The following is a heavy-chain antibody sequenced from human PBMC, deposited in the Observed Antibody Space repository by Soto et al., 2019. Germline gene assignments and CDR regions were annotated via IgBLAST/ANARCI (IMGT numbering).Heavy chain of an antibody. CDR1: GYTFTSYG. Sequence: ASVKVSCKASGYTFTSYGISWVRQAPGQGLEWMGWISVYNGNTNYAQKLQGRVTMTTDTSTSTDYMELSSLRSDDTAIYYCARDNSWDYGSGLMAWWFDPWGQGTLVTV. J-gene: IGHJ5*02. CDR2: ISVYNGNT. D-gene: IGHD3-10*01. V-gene: IGHV1-18*01. CDR3: ARDNSWDYGSGLMAWWFDP.